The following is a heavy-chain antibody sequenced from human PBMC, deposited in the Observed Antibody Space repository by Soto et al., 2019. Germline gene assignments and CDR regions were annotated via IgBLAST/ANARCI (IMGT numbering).Heavy chain of an antibody. CDR3: ARDLGGSGLNWFDP. CDR1: GYTFTSYG. D-gene: IGHD3-10*01. CDR2: ISAYNGNT. V-gene: IGHV1-18*01. Sequence: ASVKVSCKASGYTFTSYGISWVRQAPGQGLEWMGWISAYNGNTDYAQKLQGRVTMTTDVSTSTAYMELRSLTSDDTALYYCARDLGGSGLNWFDPWGQGTLVTAPQ. J-gene: IGHJ5*02.